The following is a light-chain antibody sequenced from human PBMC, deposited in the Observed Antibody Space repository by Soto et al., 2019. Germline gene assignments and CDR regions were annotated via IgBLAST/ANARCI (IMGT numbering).Light chain of an antibody. CDR2: GAS. J-gene: IGKJ1*01. CDR3: QQYNTWPRT. CDR1: QDIKDY. V-gene: IGKV3-15*01. Sequence: EIVMTQSPATLSMSPGERATLSCRASQDIKDYLAWFQQKPGQAPRLLIYGASTRATAIPARFSGSGSGTEFTLSISRLQSEDFAVYYCQQYNTWPRTFGQGTKVETK.